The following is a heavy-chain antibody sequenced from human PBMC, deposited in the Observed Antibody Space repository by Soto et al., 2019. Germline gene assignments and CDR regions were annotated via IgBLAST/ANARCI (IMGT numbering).Heavy chain of an antibody. D-gene: IGHD1-26*01. Sequence: RASVKVSCKASGYSFTSLDINWVRQTAGQGLEWMGWMQPSTGRTGYAQKFQGRVTMTRDTSINTAYMGLTTLTSDDTAFYYCARGVSAGVDYWGQGTLVTVS. J-gene: IGHJ4*02. V-gene: IGHV1-8*01. CDR1: GYSFTSLD. CDR3: ARGVSAGVDY. CDR2: MQPSTGRT.